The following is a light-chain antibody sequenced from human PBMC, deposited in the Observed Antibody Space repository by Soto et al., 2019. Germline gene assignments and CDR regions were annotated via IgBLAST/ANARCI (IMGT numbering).Light chain of an antibody. J-gene: IGKJ1*01. CDR2: SAS. CDR1: QGISSY. CDR3: QHLQGYPRT. V-gene: IGKV1-9*01. Sequence: DIQLTQSPSFLSASVGDRVTITCRASQGISSYLAWYQQKPGKAPNLLIYSASTLQSGVPSRFSGSGSGTDFTLTISRLQPEDFATYYCQHLQGYPRTFGQGTKVEIK.